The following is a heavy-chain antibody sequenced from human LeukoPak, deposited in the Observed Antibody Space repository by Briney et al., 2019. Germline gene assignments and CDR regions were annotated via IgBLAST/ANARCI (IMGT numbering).Heavy chain of an antibody. CDR3: ARGENCSSTSCSPGSAEYFQH. J-gene: IGHJ1*01. CDR2: IWYDGSNK. V-gene: IGHV3-33*01. Sequence: PGRSLRLSCAASGFTFSSYGMHWVRQAPGKGLEWVAVIWYDGSNKYYADSVKGRFTISRDNSKNTLYLQMNSLRAEDTAVYYCARGENCSSTSCSPGSAEYFQHWGRGTLVTVSS. CDR1: GFTFSSYG. D-gene: IGHD2-2*01.